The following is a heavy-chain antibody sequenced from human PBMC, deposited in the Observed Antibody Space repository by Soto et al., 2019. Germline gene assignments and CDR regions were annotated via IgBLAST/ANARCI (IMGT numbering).Heavy chain of an antibody. CDR2: ISGSGGST. V-gene: IGHV3-23*01. CDR3: AKDHGYSGYGNYMDV. Sequence: GGSLRLSCAASGFTFSSYAMSWVRQAPGKGLEWVSAISGSGGSTYYADSVKGRFTISRDNSKNKLYLQMNSLRAEDTAVYYCAKDHGYSGYGNYMDVWGKGTTVTVSS. D-gene: IGHD5-12*01. CDR1: GFTFSSYA. J-gene: IGHJ6*03.